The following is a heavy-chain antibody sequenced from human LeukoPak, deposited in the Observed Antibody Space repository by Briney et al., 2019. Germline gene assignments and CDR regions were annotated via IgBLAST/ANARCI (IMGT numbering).Heavy chain of an antibody. CDR1: GGSISRYY. D-gene: IGHD3-22*01. CDR2: IYYSGST. J-gene: IGHJ4*02. CDR3: ARHDSSGYYLGC. Sequence: SETLSLTCTVSGGSISRYYWRWIRQPPGKGLEWIGYIYYSGSTNYNPSLKSRVTISVDTSKNQFSLKLSSVTAADTAVYYCARHDSSGYYLGCWGQGTLVTVSS. V-gene: IGHV4-59*08.